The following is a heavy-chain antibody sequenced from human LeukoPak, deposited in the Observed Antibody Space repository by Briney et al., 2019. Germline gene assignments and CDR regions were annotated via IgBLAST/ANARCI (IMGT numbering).Heavy chain of an antibody. V-gene: IGHV4-39*01. CDR1: GGSISSSSYY. CDR2: IYYSGST. J-gene: IGHJ6*03. CDR3: ARLRDYYYNYMDV. Sequence: SETLSLTCTVSGGSISSSSYYWGWIRQPPGKGLEWIGSIYYSGSTYYNPSLKSRVTISVDTSKIQISLKLDSVTAADTAVYYCARLRDYYYNYMDVWGKGTTVTISS.